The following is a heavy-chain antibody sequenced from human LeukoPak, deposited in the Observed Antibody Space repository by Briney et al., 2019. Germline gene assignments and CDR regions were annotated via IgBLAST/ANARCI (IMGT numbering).Heavy chain of an antibody. CDR2: ISSSGTTI. V-gene: IGHV3-48*03. D-gene: IGHD5-18*01. J-gene: IGHJ4*02. CDR3: ARGLDDGYSYGLDY. CDR1: GFTFSCYE. Sequence: GGSLRLSCAASGFTFSCYEMNWVRQAPGKGLEWVSDISSSGTTIHYADSVKGRFTISRDNAKNSLYLQMSSLRAEDTAVYYCARGLDDGYSYGLDYWGQGTLVTVSS.